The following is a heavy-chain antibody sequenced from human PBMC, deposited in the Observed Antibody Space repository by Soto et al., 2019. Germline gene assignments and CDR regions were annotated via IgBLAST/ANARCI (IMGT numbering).Heavy chain of an antibody. V-gene: IGHV1-18*01. CDR2: ISAYNGNT. J-gene: IGHJ3*02. CDR1: GGTFSSYA. Sequence: GASVKVSCKASGGTFSSYAISWVRQAPGQGLEWMGWISAYNGNTNYAQKLQGRVTMTTDTSTSTAYMELRSLRSDDTAVYYCARADPVLRYFDWSPFNIWGQGTMVTV. D-gene: IGHD3-9*01. CDR3: ARADPVLRYFDWSPFNI.